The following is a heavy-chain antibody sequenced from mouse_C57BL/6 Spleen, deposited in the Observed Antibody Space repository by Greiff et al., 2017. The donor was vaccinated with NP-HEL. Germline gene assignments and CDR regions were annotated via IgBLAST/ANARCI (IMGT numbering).Heavy chain of an antibody. Sequence: ESGPGLVKPSQSLSLTCSVTGYSITSGYYWNWIRQFPGNKLEWMGYISYDGSNKYNPSLKNRISITRDTSKNQFFLKLNSVTTEDTATYYCARVSLYFDYWGQGTTLTVSS. CDR2: ISYDGSN. CDR1: GYSITSGYY. D-gene: IGHD1-1*01. V-gene: IGHV3-6*01. CDR3: ARVSLYFDY. J-gene: IGHJ2*01.